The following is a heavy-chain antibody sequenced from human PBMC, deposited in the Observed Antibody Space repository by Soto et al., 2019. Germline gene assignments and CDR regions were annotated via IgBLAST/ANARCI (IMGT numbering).Heavy chain of an antibody. V-gene: IGHV6-1*01. CDR3: ARASLGYSSGGRCYFKYFQN. D-gene: IGHD2-15*01. CDR2: TYYRSKWYN. Sequence: SQTLSLTCAISGDSVSSNSAAWNWIRQSPSRGLEWLGRTYYRSKWYNDYAVSVKSRITINPDTSKNQFSLQLNSVTPEDTAVYYCARASLGYSSGGRCYFKYFQNWGQGTLVTVSS. J-gene: IGHJ1*01. CDR1: GDSVSSNSAA.